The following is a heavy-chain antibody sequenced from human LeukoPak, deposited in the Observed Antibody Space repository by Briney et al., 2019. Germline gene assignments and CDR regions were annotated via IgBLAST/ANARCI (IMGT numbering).Heavy chain of an antibody. D-gene: IGHD2-21*02. CDR2: IASDGSHT. V-gene: IGHV3-30*04. CDR1: GFTFSNYF. J-gene: IGHJ3*02. CDR3: ARERQDTVILSGAFDI. Sequence: PGRSLRLSCAASGFTFSNYFMHWVRQAPGKGLEWVADIASDGSHTFYVESVKGRFTISRDNSKNTLYLQMNSLRAEDTAVYFCARERQDTVILSGAFDIWGQGTMVTVSS.